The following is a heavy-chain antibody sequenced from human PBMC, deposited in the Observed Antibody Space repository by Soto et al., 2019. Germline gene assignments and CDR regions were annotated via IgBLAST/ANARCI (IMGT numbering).Heavy chain of an antibody. V-gene: IGHV3-66*01. CDR2: IYSGGST. CDR1: GFTVSSNY. Sequence: EVQMVESGGGLVQPGGSLRLSCAASGFTVSSNYMSWVRQAPGKGLEWVSVIYSGGSTYYADSVKGRFTISRDNSKNTLYLQMNSLRAEDTAVYYCALGELYYYYGMDVWGQGTTVTVSS. D-gene: IGHD3-10*01. J-gene: IGHJ6*02. CDR3: ALGELYYYYGMDV.